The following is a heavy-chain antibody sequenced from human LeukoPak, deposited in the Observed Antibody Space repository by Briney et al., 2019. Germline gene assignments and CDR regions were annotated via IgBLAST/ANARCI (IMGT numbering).Heavy chain of an antibody. D-gene: IGHD3-22*01. CDR1: GGSISSYY. J-gene: IGHJ4*02. CDR2: IYYSGST. V-gene: IGHV4-59*01. Sequence: SETLSLTCTVSGGSISSYYWSWIRQPPGKGLEGIGYIYYSGSTNYNPSLKSRVTISVDTSKNQFSLKLSSVTAADTAVYYCARGEVYYYDSSGYYWEWGQGTLVTVSS. CDR3: ARGEVYYYDSSGYYWE.